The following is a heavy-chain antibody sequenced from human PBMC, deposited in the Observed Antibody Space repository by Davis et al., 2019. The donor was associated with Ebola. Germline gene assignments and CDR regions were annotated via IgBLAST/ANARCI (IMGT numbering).Heavy chain of an antibody. CDR2: IGKAGDT. CDR1: GFSFSTYD. D-gene: IGHD2-15*01. CDR3: AREARYCSGGSCYRHYYFDY. V-gene: IGHV3-13*01. Sequence: PGGSLRLSCAASGFSFSTYDMHWVRQVTGQGLECVSHIGKAGDTYYADSVKGRFTISRDNAKNSLYLQMNSLRAEDTAVYYCAREARYCSGGSCYRHYYFDYWGQGTLVTVSS. J-gene: IGHJ4*02.